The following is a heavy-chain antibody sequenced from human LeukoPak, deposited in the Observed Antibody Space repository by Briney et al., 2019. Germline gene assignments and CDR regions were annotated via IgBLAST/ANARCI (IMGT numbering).Heavy chain of an antibody. J-gene: IGHJ4*02. CDR2: ISNSGGST. V-gene: IGHV3-23*01. CDR3: AKDRFGELFYFDY. D-gene: IGHD3-10*01. CDR1: GFIFSNYA. Sequence: GGSLRLSCAASGFIFSNYAISWVRQVPGKGLEWVSGISNSGGSTYYADSVKGRFTCSRDNSKSTLYLQMNSLRAEDTAIYYCAKDRFGELFYFDYWGQGTLVTVSS.